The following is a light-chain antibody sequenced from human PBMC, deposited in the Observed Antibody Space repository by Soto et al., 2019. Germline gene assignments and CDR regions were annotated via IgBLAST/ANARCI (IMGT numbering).Light chain of an antibody. CDR2: EVS. CDR3: CSYAGSSAYV. Sequence: QSVLTQPASVSGSPGQSIPISCTGTSSDVGSYNLVSWYQQYPGKAPKLMIYEVSKRPSGVSNRFSGSKSGNTASLTISGLQAEDEADYYCCSYAGSSAYVFGTGTKVTVL. CDR1: SSDVGSYNL. J-gene: IGLJ1*01. V-gene: IGLV2-23*02.